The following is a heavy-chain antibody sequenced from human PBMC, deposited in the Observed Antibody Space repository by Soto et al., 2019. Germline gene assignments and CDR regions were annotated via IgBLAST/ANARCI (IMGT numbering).Heavy chain of an antibody. V-gene: IGHV4-4*07. CDR3: ARVPIAAPGHYGMDV. J-gene: IGHJ6*02. Sequence: KSSETLSLTCTVSGGSISSYYWSWIRQPAGKGLEWIGRIYTSGSTNYNPSLKSRVTMSVDTSKNQFSLKLSSVTAADTAVYYCARVPIAAPGHYGMDVWGQGTTVTVSS. CDR2: IYTSGST. D-gene: IGHD6-6*01. CDR1: GGSISSYY.